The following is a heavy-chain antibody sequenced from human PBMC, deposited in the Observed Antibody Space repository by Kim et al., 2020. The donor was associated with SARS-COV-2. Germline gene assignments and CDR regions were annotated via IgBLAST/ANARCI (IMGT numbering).Heavy chain of an antibody. CDR2: ISWNSGTI. Sequence: GGSLRLSCAASGFTFDDYAMHWVRQAPEKGLEWVSGISWNSGTIGYADSVKGRFTISRDNAKNSLYLQMNSLRTEDTALYYCAKSKITMFQGVLYGMDV. CDR3: AKSKITMFQGVLYGMDV. CDR1: GFTFDDYA. J-gene: IGHJ6*01. D-gene: IGHD3-10*01. V-gene: IGHV3-9*01.